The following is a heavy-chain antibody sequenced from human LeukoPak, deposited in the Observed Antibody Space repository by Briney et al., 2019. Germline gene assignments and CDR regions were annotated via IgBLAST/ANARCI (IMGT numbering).Heavy chain of an antibody. CDR1: GFTFSSYA. D-gene: IGHD6-19*01. CDR2: ISGSGGST. V-gene: IGHV3-23*01. Sequence: GGSLRLSCAASGFTFSSYAMSWVRQAPGKGLEWVSAISGSGGSTYYADSVKGRFTISRDNSKNTLYLQMNSLRADDTAVYYCAKAGGLGSGWYFYYYYGMDVWGQGTTVTVSS. CDR3: AKAGGLGSGWYFYYYYGMDV. J-gene: IGHJ6*02.